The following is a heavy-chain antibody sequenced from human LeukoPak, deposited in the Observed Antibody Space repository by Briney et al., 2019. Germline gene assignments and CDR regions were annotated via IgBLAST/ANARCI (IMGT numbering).Heavy chain of an antibody. CDR3: ASPPRVRGVHNS. J-gene: IGHJ5*02. Sequence: SQTLCLTCTVSGGSINSADYYWSWIRQPPAKGVEWIGYIYYSGSTYYNPSLKSRVTISVDTSKNQFSLKMSSVTAADTAVYYCASPPRVRGVHNSWGQGTLVTVSS. CDR2: IYYSGST. V-gene: IGHV4-30-4*08. D-gene: IGHD3-10*01. CDR1: GGSINSADYY.